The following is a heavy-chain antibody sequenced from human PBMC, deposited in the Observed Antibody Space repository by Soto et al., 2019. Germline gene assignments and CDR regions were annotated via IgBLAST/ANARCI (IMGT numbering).Heavy chain of an antibody. Sequence: PSETLSLTCTVSGGSISTYWWSWIRQPPRKGLEWIGHIYYSGSTNYNPSLKSRVTISVDTSKNQFSLKLTSVTAADTAVYYCARSRGSTRSFDYWGQGTLVTVSS. CDR1: GGSISTYW. V-gene: IGHV4-59*01. CDR3: ARSRGSTRSFDY. J-gene: IGHJ4*02. D-gene: IGHD2-15*01. CDR2: IYYSGST.